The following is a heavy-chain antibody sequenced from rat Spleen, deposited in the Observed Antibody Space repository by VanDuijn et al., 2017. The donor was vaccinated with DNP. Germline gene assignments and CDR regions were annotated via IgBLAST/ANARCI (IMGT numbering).Heavy chain of an antibody. Sequence: EVQLQESGPGLVKPSQSLSLTCSVTGYSITSHYWGWIRQFPGNKMVYIGHISYSGFTHYNPSLKSRISITRDTSKNQFFLQLNSVTAEDTATYYCARGNYPGINTFDYWGQGVMVTVSS. D-gene: IGHD1-4*01. CDR2: ISYSGFT. V-gene: IGHV3-1*01. CDR1: GYSITSHY. CDR3: ARGNYPGINTFDY. J-gene: IGHJ2*01.